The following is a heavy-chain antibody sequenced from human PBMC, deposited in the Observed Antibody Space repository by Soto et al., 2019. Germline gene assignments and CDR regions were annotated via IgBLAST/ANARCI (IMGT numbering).Heavy chain of an antibody. D-gene: IGHD3-10*01. V-gene: IGHV1-3*01. J-gene: IGHJ4*02. CDR3: ARCDYGSGSYLFDY. CDR1: GYTFTSYA. Sequence: ASVKVSCKASGYTFTSYAIHWVRQAPGQRLEWMGWINAGNGNTKYSQKFQGRVTITRDTSASTAYMELSSLRSEDTAVYYCARCDYGSGSYLFDYWGQGTLVTVSS. CDR2: INAGNGNT.